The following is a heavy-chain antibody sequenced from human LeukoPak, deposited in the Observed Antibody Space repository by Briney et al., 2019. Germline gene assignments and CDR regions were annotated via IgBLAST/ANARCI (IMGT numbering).Heavy chain of an antibody. Sequence: SETLSLTCTVSGGSISSYYWSWIRQPPGKGLEWIGYIYYSGSTNYNPSLKSRVAISVDTSKNQFSLKLSSVTAADTAVYYCARASPLDGGNYYYYYGMDVWGQGTTVTVSS. CDR2: IYYSGST. CDR3: ARASPLDGGNYYYYYGMDV. CDR1: GGSISSYY. D-gene: IGHD4-23*01. V-gene: IGHV4-59*01. J-gene: IGHJ6*02.